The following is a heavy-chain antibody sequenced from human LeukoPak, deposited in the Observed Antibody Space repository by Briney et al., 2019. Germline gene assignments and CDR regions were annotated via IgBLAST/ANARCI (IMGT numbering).Heavy chain of an antibody. D-gene: IGHD3-3*01. CDR2: IYYSGSA. Sequence: SETLSLTCTVSGGSLNSSSHYSGWIRQPPGKGLECIGIIYYSGSAYNNTSLESRVTISVDTSKNQFSLKLTSVTAADTAVYYCARRGSGYYGGFDYWGQGTLVTVSS. CDR1: GGSLNSSSHY. J-gene: IGHJ4*02. CDR3: ARRGSGYYGGFDY. V-gene: IGHV4-39*01.